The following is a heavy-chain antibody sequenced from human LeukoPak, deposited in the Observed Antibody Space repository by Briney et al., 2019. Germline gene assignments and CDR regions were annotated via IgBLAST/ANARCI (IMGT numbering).Heavy chain of an antibody. V-gene: IGHV1-18*01. CDR1: GYTFTSYG. CDR2: ISAYNGNT. Sequence: ASVKVSCKASGYTFTSYGISWVRQAPGQGLEWMGWISAYNGNTNYAQKLQGRVTMTTDTSTSTAYMELRSLRSDNTAAYYCARDSPYSSGWYAFDYWGQGTLVTVSS. D-gene: IGHD6-19*01. J-gene: IGHJ4*02. CDR3: ARDSPYSSGWYAFDY.